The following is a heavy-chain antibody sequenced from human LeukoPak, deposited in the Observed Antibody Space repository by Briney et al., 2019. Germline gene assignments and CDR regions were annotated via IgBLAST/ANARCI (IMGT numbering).Heavy chain of an antibody. D-gene: IGHD3-22*01. V-gene: IGHV3-48*01. J-gene: IGHJ1*01. CDR1: GFTFSSYS. CDR3: ARGYYDSSGYYYGCAEYFQH. CDR2: ISSSSSTI. Sequence: GGSLRLSCAASGFTFSSYSMNWVRQAPGKGLEWVSYISSSSSTIYYADSVKGRFTISRDNAKNSLYLQMNSLRAEDTAVYYCARGYYDSSGYYYGCAEYFQHWGQGTLVTVSS.